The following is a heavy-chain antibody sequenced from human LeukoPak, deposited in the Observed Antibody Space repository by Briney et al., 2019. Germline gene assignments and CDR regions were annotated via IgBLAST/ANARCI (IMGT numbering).Heavy chain of an antibody. Sequence: PSETLSLTCAVHGGSFSGYYWSWIRQPPGKGLEWIGEINHSGSTNYNPSLKSRVTISVDTSKNQFSLKLSSVTAADTAVYYCARTPQYDYVWGSYRYGAFDIWGQGTMVTVSS. D-gene: IGHD3-16*02. CDR2: INHSGST. J-gene: IGHJ3*02. CDR1: GGSFSGYY. CDR3: ARTPQYDYVWGSYRYGAFDI. V-gene: IGHV4-34*01.